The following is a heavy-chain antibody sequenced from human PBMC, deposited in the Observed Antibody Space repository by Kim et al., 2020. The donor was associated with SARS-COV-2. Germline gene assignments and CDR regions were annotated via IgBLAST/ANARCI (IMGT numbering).Heavy chain of an antibody. CDR3: AKTRGIAVADDAFDI. D-gene: IGHD6-19*01. J-gene: IGHJ3*02. V-gene: IGHV3-23*01. Sequence: DAVKGRFTISRDNSKNTLYLQMNSLRAEDTAVYYCAKTRGIAVADDAFDIWGQGTMVTVSS.